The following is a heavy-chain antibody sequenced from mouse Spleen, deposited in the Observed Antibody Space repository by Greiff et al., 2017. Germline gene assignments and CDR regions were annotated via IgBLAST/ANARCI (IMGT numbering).Heavy chain of an antibody. J-gene: IGHJ2*01. CDR2: ISYDGSN. Sequence: VQLQQSGPGLVKPSQSLSLTCSVTGYSITSGYYWNWIRQFPGNKLEWMGYISYDGSNNYNPSLKNRISITRDTSKNQFFLKLNSVTTEDTATYYCASHYGSSYYFDYWGQGTTLTVSS. D-gene: IGHD1-1*01. CDR1: GYSITSGYY. V-gene: IGHV3-6*01. CDR3: ASHYGSSYYFDY.